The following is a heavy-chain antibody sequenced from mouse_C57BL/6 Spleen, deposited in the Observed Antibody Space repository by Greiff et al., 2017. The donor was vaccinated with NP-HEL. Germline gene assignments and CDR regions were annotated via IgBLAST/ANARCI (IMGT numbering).Heavy chain of an antibody. Sequence: EVQRVESGGGLVKPGGSLKLSCAASGFTFSSYAMSWVRQTPEKRLEWVATISDGGSYTYYPDNVKGRFTISRDNAKNNLYLQMSHLKSEDTAMYYCARDRPGYWYFDVWGTGTTVTVSS. CDR3: ARDRPGYWYFDV. CDR1: GFTFSSYA. V-gene: IGHV5-4*01. J-gene: IGHJ1*03. CDR2: ISDGGSYT.